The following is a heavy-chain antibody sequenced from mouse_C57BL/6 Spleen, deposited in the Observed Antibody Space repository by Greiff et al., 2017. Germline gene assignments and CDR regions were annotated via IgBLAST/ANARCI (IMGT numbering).Heavy chain of an antibody. J-gene: IGHJ2*01. CDR2: IDPSDSYT. CDR1: GYTFTSYW. V-gene: IGHV1-69*01. CDR3: ARWNGNFDY. Sequence: QVQLQQSGAELVMPGASVKLSCKASGYTFTSYWMHWVKQRPGQGLEWIGEIDPSDSYTNYNQKFKGKSTLTVDKSSSTAYMQLSSLTSEDSAVYYCARWNGNFDYWGQGTTLTVSS. D-gene: IGHD2-1*01.